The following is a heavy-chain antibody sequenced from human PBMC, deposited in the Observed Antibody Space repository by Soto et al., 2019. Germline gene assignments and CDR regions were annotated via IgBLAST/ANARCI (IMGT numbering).Heavy chain of an antibody. CDR3: ARVHYGSSGYYYGHYYYYGMDV. CDR2: IYYSGST. CDR1: GGSISSYY. V-gene: IGHV4-59*01. J-gene: IGHJ6*02. D-gene: IGHD3-22*01. Sequence: SETMSLTCTVSGGSISSYYWSWIRQPPGKGLEWIGYIYYSGSTNYNPSLKSRVTISVDTSKNQFSLKLSSVTAADTAVYYCARVHYGSSGYYYGHYYYYGMDVWGQGTTVTVSS.